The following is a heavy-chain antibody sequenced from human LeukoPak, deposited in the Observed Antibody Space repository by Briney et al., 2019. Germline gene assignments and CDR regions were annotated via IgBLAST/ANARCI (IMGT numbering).Heavy chain of an antibody. CDR1: GGSISSGGYY. D-gene: IGHD2-2*01. CDR2: IYYSGST. V-gene: IGHV4-31*03. CDR3: ATVVPAAKYGMDV. Sequence: SEILSLTCTVSGGSISSGGYYWSWIRQHPGKGLEWIGYIYYSGSTYYNPSLKSRVTISVDTSKNQFSLKLSSVTAADTAVYYCATVVPAAKYGMDVWGQGTTVTVSS. J-gene: IGHJ6*02.